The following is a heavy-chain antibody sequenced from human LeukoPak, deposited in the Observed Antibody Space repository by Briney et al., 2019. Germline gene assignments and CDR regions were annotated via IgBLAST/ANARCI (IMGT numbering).Heavy chain of an antibody. CDR1: GFTLSDYW. CDR3: VKDSPMRKVFVN. J-gene: IGHJ4*02. Sequence: GGSLRLSCAASGFTLSDYWMSWVRQAPGKGLEWVANIGQDGILKFFVDSVEGRFTISRDNSKNTLYLQMNSLRAEDTVVYFCVKDSPMRKVFVNWGQGTLVSVSS. CDR2: IGQDGILK. D-gene: IGHD1-14*01. V-gene: IGHV3-7*03.